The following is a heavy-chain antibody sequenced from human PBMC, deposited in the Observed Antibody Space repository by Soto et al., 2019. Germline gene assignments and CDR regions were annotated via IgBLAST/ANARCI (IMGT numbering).Heavy chain of an antibody. CDR3: ATYSGNYERYGVYYGMDV. D-gene: IGHD1-26*01. Sequence: PGGSLRLSCAASGFTFSSYDMHWVRQATGKGLEWVSAIGTAGDPYYPGSVKGRFTIARENAENSLYLQMNSLRAGDTAVYYCATYSGNYERYGVYYGMDVWGQGTTVTVSS. CDR1: GFTFSSYD. V-gene: IGHV3-13*05. J-gene: IGHJ6*02. CDR2: IGTAGDP.